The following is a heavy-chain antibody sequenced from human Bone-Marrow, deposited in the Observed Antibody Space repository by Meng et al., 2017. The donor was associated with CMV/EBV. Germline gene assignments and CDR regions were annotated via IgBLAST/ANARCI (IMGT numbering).Heavy chain of an antibody. D-gene: IGHD3-10*01. V-gene: IGHV3-30*04. CDR3: AREGSSNSRGLDY. Sequence: GGSLRLSCAASGFTFSSFAMYWVRQAPGKGLEGVGVISYDGRTKFYADSVKGRLTLSRDNSKKILYLQLNRLRAEDTAVYYCAREGSSNSRGLDYWGQGTLVTVSS. CDR1: GFTFSSFA. CDR2: ISYDGRTK. J-gene: IGHJ4*02.